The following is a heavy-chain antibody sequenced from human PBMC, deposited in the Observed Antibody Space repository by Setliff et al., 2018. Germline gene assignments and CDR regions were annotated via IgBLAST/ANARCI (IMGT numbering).Heavy chain of an antibody. D-gene: IGHD3-22*01. Sequence: LKISCQGSGYTFTNYWIGWVRQMPGKGLEWMGILKPGDSGIRYSPSFQGQVTLSADTSIATAYLHRTSLKASDTAMYYCVRHPYYDSSGYYSYFDYWGQGALGTVS. CDR1: GYTFTNYW. J-gene: IGHJ4*02. V-gene: IGHV5-51*01. CDR3: VRHPYYDSSGYYSYFDY. CDR2: LKPGDSGI.